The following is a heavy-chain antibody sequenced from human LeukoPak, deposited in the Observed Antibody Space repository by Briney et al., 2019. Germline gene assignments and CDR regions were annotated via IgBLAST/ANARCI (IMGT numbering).Heavy chain of an antibody. CDR1: GFTFSSYW. CDR3: ASTYGDRYYFDY. Sequence: GGSLRLSCAASGFTFSSYWMSWVRQAPGKGLEWVANIKQDGSEKYYVDSVKSRFTISRDNAKNSLYLQMNSLRAEDTAVYYCASTYGDRYYFDYWGQGTLVTVSS. J-gene: IGHJ4*02. CDR2: IKQDGSEK. D-gene: IGHD4-17*01. V-gene: IGHV3-7*01.